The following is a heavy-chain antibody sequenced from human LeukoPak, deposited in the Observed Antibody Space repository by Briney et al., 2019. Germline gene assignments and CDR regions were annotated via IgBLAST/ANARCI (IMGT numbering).Heavy chain of an antibody. J-gene: IGHJ6*03. CDR3: ARLNSGGRRRYYYYMDV. D-gene: IGHD3-10*01. V-gene: IGHV7-4-1*02. CDR1: GYTFTSYA. Sequence: WASVKVSCKASGYTFTSYAMNWVRQAPGQGLEWMGWINTNTGNPTYAQGFTGRFVFSLDTSVSTAYLQWSSLKASDTAMYYCARLNSGGRRRYYYYMDVWGKGTTVTVSS. CDR2: INTNTGNP.